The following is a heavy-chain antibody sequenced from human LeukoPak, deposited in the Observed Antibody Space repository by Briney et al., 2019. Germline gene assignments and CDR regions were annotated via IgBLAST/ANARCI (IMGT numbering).Heavy chain of an antibody. CDR3: AKEVLDGYSLNP. V-gene: IGHV3-30*02. J-gene: IGHJ5*02. CDR2: IRYDGSNK. Sequence: GGSLRLSCAASGSTFSSYGMHWVRQAPGKGLEWVAFIRYDGSNKYYADSVKGRFTISRDNSKNTLYLQMNSLRAEDTAVYYCAKEVLDGYSLNPWGQGTLVTVSS. CDR1: GSTFSSYG. D-gene: IGHD5-24*01.